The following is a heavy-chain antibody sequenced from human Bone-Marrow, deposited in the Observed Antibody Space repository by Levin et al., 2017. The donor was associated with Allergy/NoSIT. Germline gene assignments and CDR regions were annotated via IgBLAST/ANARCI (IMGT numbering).Heavy chain of an antibody. Sequence: GESLKISCAAAGFTFRDYCMTWVRQTPGRGLEWVANIDQHGSQKYYVDSVKGRFTISRDNDKNTVDLQMNYLRDDDTAVYYCARNLRGNSDYDAFDVWGHGTKVTFSS. D-gene: IGHD5-12*01. CDR3: ARNLRGNSDYDAFDV. CDR1: GFTFRDYC. CDR2: IDQHGSQK. V-gene: IGHV3-7*03. J-gene: IGHJ3*01.